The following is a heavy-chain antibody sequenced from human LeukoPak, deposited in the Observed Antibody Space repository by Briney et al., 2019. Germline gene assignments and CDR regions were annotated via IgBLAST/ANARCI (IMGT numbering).Heavy chain of an antibody. CDR1: GFTFSSYG. D-gene: IGHD3-10*01. CDR2: IRYDGSNK. CDR3: AKGPTMVRGIDY. J-gene: IGHJ4*02. V-gene: IGHV3-30*02. Sequence: GGSLRLSCAASGFTFSSYGMHWVRQAPGKGLEWVAFIRYDGSNKYYADSVKGRFTISRDNSKNTLYLQMNSLRAEDTALYYCAKGPTMVRGIDYWGQGTLVTVSS.